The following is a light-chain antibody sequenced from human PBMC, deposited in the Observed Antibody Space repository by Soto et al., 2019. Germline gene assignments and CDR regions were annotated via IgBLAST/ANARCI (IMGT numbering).Light chain of an antibody. CDR2: GAS. CDR1: QSVSSSS. Sequence: EIVLTQSPGTLSLSPGERATLSCRASQSVSSSSLAWYQQKPGQAPRLLMYGASRRATGIPDRFSGSGSGTDFTLTISSLQPEDFATYYCQQSYSTPRTFGQGTKVDIK. J-gene: IGKJ1*01. V-gene: IGKV3-20*01. CDR3: QQSYSTPRT.